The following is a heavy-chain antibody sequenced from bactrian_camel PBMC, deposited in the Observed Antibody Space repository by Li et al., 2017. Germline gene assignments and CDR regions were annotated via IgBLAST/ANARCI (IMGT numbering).Heavy chain of an antibody. D-gene: IGHD1*01. V-gene: IGHV3S53*01. CDR3: AAGPTCLVRQVQRF. CDR1: GNTVGPMC. J-gene: IGHJ4*01. Sequence: VQLVESGGGSVQTGGSLRVSCEASGNTVGPMCMGWFRQVPGKEREGVAAIDTDGTTTYADSVKGRFTISTDKSKNTLNLQMNGLKPEDTAKYYCAAGPTCLVRQVQRFWGQGTQVTVS. CDR2: IDTDGTT.